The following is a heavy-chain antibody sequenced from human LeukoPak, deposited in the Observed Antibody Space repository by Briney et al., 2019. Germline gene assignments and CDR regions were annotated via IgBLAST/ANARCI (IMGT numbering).Heavy chain of an antibody. D-gene: IGHD3-9*01. V-gene: IGHV5-51*01. Sequence: LGESLKISFKSSGYSFTSYWIGWVRQMPGKGLEWMGIIYPGDSDTRYSPSFQGQVTISADKSISTAYLQWSSLKASDTAMYYCARLKLVIERDYFDYWGQGTLVTVSS. CDR2: IYPGDSDT. CDR3: ARLKLVIERDYFDY. J-gene: IGHJ4*02. CDR1: GYSFTSYW.